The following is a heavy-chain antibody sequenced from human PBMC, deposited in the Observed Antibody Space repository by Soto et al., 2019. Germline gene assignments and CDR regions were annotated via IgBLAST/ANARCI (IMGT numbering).Heavy chain of an antibody. CDR3: ARDQGDTSLDSSGFDY. Sequence: GGSLRLSCAASGFTVSSNYMSWVRQAPGKGLEWVSVIYSGGSTYYADSVKGRFTISGDNSKNTLYLQMNSLRAEDTAVYYCARDQGDTSLDSSGFDYWGQGTLVTVSS. CDR2: IYSGGST. V-gene: IGHV3-66*01. CDR1: GFTVSSNY. D-gene: IGHD6-19*01. J-gene: IGHJ4*02.